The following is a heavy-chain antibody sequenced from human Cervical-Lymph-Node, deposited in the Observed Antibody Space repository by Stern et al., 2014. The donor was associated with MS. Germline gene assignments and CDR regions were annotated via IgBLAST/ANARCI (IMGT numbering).Heavy chain of an antibody. J-gene: IGHJ6*02. CDR3: AKDPPLGVLREGGYKYFDVDV. D-gene: IGHD3-3*01. CDR2: IIPKFNTA. V-gene: IGHV1-69*06. CDR1: GGTLSSLA. Sequence: VQLVESGAEVKKPGSSVKVSCKASGGTLSSLAISWVRQAPGQGLEWMGGIIPKFNTAAYAQKFQGRVTITADKSTNTVYMEVSSLRPEDTAVYYCAKDPPLGVLREGGYKYFDVDVWGQGTPVTVSS.